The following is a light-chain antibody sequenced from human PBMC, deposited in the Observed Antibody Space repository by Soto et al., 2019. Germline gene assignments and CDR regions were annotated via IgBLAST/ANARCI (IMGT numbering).Light chain of an antibody. CDR2: DAS. CDR3: QHYNTYPWT. Sequence: AIELTQSPSSLPASLRDRVTITCRASQGINSALAWYQHKPGKAPKFLIYDASTLQSGVPSRFRGSGSGTEFTLTISSLQPDDFATYYCQHYNTYPWTFGQGTKVDIK. V-gene: IGKV1-13*02. CDR1: QGINSA. J-gene: IGKJ1*01.